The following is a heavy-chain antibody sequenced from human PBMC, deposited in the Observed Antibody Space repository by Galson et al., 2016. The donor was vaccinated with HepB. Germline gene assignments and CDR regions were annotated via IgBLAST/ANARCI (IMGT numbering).Heavy chain of an antibody. CDR1: GAPMTSGGFF. Sequence: TLSLTCTVSGAPMTSGGFFWTWIRQLPGKGLEWIGEIHYGGTTYYNPSLKGRVSMSLDMSQNQFSLTLTSVTAADTALYYCARDTPPTEAGENHYGVDVWGKGTMVTVSS. CDR2: IHYGGTT. J-gene: IGHJ6*04. CDR3: ARDTPPTEAGENHYGVDV. D-gene: IGHD6-19*01. V-gene: IGHV4-31*03.